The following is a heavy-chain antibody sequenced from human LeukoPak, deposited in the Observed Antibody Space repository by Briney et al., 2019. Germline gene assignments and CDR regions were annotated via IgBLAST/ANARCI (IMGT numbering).Heavy chain of an antibody. CDR2: ISTYNGNT. CDR1: GYTFTNYG. J-gene: IGHJ4*02. CDR3: AREDSSGCFDY. V-gene: IGHV1-18*01. D-gene: IGHD6-19*01. Sequence: ASVKVSCKASGYTFTNYGISWVRQAPGQGLEWMGWISTYNGNTNSAQKLQGRVTMTTDTPASTAYMELRSLGSDDTAVYYCAREDSSGCFDYWGQGTLVTVSS.